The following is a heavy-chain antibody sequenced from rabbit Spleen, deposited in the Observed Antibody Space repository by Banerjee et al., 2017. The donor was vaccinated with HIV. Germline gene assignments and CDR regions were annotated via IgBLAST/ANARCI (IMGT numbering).Heavy chain of an antibody. CDR3: VRDLGYDDYSEKGYFNL. CDR1: GFDITKYG. J-gene: IGHJ4*01. V-gene: IGHV1S8*01. CDR2: IDPIFGRT. Sequence: QEQLVESGGGLVQPGGSLKLSCTVSGFDITKYGVTWVRQAPGKGLEWIGYIDPIFGRTYYASWVNGRFTISSHNAQNTLYLQLNSLTAADTATYFCVRDLGYDDYSEKGYFNLWGQGTLVTVS. D-gene: IGHD2-1*01.